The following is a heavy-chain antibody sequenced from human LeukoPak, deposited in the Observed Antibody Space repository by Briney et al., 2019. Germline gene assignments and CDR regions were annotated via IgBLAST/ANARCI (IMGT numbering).Heavy chain of an antibody. CDR3: AKGTYYYDSSGPDY. CDR1: GFTFDDYA. Sequence: PGGSLRLSCAASGFTFDDYAMHWVRQAPGKGLEWVSGISWNSGSIGYADSVKGRFTISRDNAKNSLYLQMNSLRAEDTALYYCAKGTYYYDSSGPDYWGQGTLVTVSS. CDR2: ISWNSGSI. D-gene: IGHD3-22*01. V-gene: IGHV3-9*01. J-gene: IGHJ4*02.